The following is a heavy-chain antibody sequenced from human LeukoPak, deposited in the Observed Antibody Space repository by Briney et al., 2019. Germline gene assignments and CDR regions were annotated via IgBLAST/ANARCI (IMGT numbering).Heavy chain of an antibody. J-gene: IGHJ4*02. CDR3: ARDRGGYFDY. Sequence: PGRSLRLSCAASGFTFSSYGIHWVRQAPGKGLEWVAVISYDGSNKYYADSVKGRFTISRDNSKNTLYLQMNSLRAEDTAVYYCARDRGGYFDYWGQGTLVTVSS. D-gene: IGHD3-3*01. CDR1: GFTFSSYG. CDR2: ISYDGSNK. V-gene: IGHV3-30*03.